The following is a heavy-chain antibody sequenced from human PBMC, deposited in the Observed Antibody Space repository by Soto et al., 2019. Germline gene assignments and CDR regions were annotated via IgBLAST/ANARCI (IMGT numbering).Heavy chain of an antibody. Sequence: PGGSLSISCAASGFTFSGYGMHWVRQAPGKGLEWVAVISYDGSNKYYAGSVKGRFTISTDNSKNTLYLQMNSLRAEDTAVYYCAKYIGYFDYWGQGTLVTVSS. CDR2: ISYDGSNK. J-gene: IGHJ4*02. CDR3: AKYIGYFDY. D-gene: IGHD5-12*01. CDR1: GFTFSGYG. V-gene: IGHV3-30*18.